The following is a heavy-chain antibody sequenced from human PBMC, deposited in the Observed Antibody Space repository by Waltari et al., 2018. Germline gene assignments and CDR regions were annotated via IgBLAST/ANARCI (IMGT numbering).Heavy chain of an antibody. Sequence: QVQLVQSEAEVKKPGASVKVSCKVSGYTLTEISMHWGRPAPGKGLEWMGFFDPEDGETIYAQKFEGRVSMTEDTSTDTAYMELSSLRFEDTALYYCARGYCSSTSCYLPFDYWGQGTLVTVSS. J-gene: IGHJ4*02. V-gene: IGHV1-24*01. CDR1: GYTLTEIS. CDR3: ARGYCSSTSCYLPFDY. D-gene: IGHD2-2*01. CDR2: FDPEDGET.